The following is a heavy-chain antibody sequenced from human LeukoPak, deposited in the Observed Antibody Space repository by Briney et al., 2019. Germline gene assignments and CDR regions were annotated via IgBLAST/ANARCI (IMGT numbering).Heavy chain of an antibody. CDR3: ARVVRDGYNGGDY. J-gene: IGHJ4*02. V-gene: IGHV1-2*02. Sequence: ASVKVSCKASGYTFTSYYMHWVRQAPGQGLEWMGWINPNSGGTNYAQKFQGRVTMTRDTSISTAYMELSRLRSDGTAVYYCARVVRDGYNGGDYWGQGTLVTVSS. D-gene: IGHD5-24*01. CDR1: GYTFTSYY. CDR2: INPNSGGT.